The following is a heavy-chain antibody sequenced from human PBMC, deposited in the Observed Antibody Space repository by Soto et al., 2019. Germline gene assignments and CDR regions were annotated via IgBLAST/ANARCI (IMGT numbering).Heavy chain of an antibody. CDR3: ARIPTNDAFDI. J-gene: IGHJ3*02. D-gene: IGHD2-2*02. CDR1: GFTFSSYA. Sequence: QVQLVESGGGVVQPGRSLRLSCAASGFTFSSYAMHWVRQAPGKGLEWVAVISYDGSNKYYADSVKGRFTISRDNSKNTLYLQMNSLRAEDTAVYYCARIPTNDAFDIWGQGTMVTVSS. V-gene: IGHV3-30-3*01. CDR2: ISYDGSNK.